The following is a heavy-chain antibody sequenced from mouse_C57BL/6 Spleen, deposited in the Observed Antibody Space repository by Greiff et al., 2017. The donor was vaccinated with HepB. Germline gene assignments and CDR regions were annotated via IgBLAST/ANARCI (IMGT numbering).Heavy chain of an antibody. CDR2: IYPGDGDT. J-gene: IGHJ4*01. CDR3: ARSGGVTTGYYYAMDY. D-gene: IGHD2-2*01. V-gene: IGHV1-80*01. CDR1: GYAFSSYW. Sequence: VQLVESGAELVKPGASVKISCKASGYAFSSYWMNWVKQRPGKGLEWIGQIYPGDGDTNYHGKFKGKATLTADKSSSTAYLQLSSLTSEDAAVYFCARSGGVTTGYYYAMDYWGQGTSVTVSS.